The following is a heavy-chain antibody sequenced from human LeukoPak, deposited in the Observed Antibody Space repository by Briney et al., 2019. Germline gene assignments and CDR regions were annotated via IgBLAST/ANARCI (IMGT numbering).Heavy chain of an antibody. J-gene: IGHJ4*02. CDR3: ARDKQWLVRAFVY. V-gene: IGHV4-34*01. CDR1: GGSFSGYY. CDR2: INHSGST. Sequence: SETLSLTCAVYGGSFSGYYWSWIRQPPGKGLEWIGEINHSGSTNYNPSLKSRVTISVDTSKNQFSLKLSSVTAADTAVYYCARDKQWLVRAFVYWGQGTLVTVSS. D-gene: IGHD6-19*01.